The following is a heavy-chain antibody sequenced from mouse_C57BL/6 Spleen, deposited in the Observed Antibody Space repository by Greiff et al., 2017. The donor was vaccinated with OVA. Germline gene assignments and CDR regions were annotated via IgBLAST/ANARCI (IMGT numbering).Heavy chain of an antibody. CDR1: GYSITSGYY. Sequence: EVQLQESGPGLVKPSQSLSLTCSVTGYSITSGYYWNWLRQFPGNKLEWVGYISYDGSNNYHPSLKNRISITRDTSKNQFFLKLNSVTTEDTATYYCAREGSGYVNYAMDYWGQGTSVTVSS. J-gene: IGHJ4*01. D-gene: IGHD3-2*02. CDR2: ISYDGSN. CDR3: AREGSGYVNYAMDY. V-gene: IGHV3-6*01.